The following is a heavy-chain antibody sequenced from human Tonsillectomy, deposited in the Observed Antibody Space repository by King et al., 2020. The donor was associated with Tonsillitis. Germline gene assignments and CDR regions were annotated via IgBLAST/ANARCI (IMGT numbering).Heavy chain of an antibody. D-gene: IGHD3/OR15-3a*01. J-gene: IGHJ6*03. V-gene: IGHV3-23*01. Sequence: VQLLESGGSLVQPGGSLRLSCAASGFTFSSFAMSWVRQAPGKGLEWVSSIGGSGGNTYYADSVKGRFTISRDNSKNTVYLQMNSLRAEDTAIFYCARXVPFWTTTDYDYYMDVWGKGTTVAVSS. CDR3: ARXVPFWTTTDYDYYMDV. CDR1: GFTFSSFA. CDR2: IGGSGGNT.